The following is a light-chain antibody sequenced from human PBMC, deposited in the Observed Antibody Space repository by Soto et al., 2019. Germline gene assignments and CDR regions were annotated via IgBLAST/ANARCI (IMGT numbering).Light chain of an antibody. J-gene: IGKJ4*01. CDR2: DIS. V-gene: IGKV3-11*01. CDR1: QSVKNY. CDR3: QQRNRLPWLT. Sequence: EIVLTQSPATLSLSPGERATLACRASQSVKNYLAWYQQKPGQAPRLLIYDISTRAAGVPASFSGSGSGTDVTLTISRLEPEDFAVYCCQQRNRLPWLTFGGGTRVELK.